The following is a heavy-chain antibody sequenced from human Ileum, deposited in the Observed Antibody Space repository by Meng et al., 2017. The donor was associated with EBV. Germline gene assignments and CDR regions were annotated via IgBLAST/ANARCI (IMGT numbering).Heavy chain of an antibody. J-gene: IGHJ4*02. Sequence: HLQLLASGPGLVXPSETLSLXCSVSGDSMSSSNYYWGWIRQSPGKALECIGTIFYRGNTFYNPSLKTRLTISVDTSKNEFSLNLKSVTAADTAVYYCVSAYDYGDYEAFAYWGLGSLVTVSS. V-gene: IGHV4-39*07. CDR1: GDSMSSSNYY. CDR2: IFYRGNT. D-gene: IGHD4-17*01. CDR3: VSAYDYGDYEAFAY.